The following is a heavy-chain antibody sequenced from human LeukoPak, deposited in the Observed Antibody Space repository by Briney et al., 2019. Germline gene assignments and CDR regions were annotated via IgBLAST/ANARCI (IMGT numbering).Heavy chain of an antibody. V-gene: IGHV3-23*01. CDR1: GFSFSGYA. CDR2: ISGSGGST. CDR3: AKGPLQVYYFDY. J-gene: IGHJ4*02. D-gene: IGHD5/OR15-5a*01. Sequence: GGSLRLSCASSGFSFSGYAMIWVRQAPGKGLEWVSAISGSGGSTYYADSVKGRFTISRDNSKNTLYLQMNSLRAEDTAVYYCAKGPLQVYYFDYWGQGTLVTVSS.